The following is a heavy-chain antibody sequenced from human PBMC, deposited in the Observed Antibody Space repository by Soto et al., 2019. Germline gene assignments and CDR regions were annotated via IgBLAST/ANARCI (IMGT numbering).Heavy chain of an antibody. Sequence: EVQLVETGGGLIQPGGTLRLSCAASGLTVSSNYMNWVRQAPGKGLEWVSDLYSGGSTHYAGSVKGRFIISRDNSKNTLYLQMNSLSVEDTAVYYCARDRPGDEGDGFDIWGHGTMVTVSS. CDR3: ARDRPGDEGDGFDI. D-gene: IGHD3-10*01. J-gene: IGHJ3*02. CDR2: LYSGGST. V-gene: IGHV3-53*02. CDR1: GLTVSSNY.